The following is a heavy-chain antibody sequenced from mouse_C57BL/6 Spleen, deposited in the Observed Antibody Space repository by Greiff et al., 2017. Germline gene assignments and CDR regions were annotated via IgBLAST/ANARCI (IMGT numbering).Heavy chain of an antibody. CDR3: ARKEMGLAWFAY. CDR1: GYAFSSYW. V-gene: IGHV1-80*01. Sequence: QVQLQQSGAELVKPGASVKISCKASGYAFSSYWMNWVKQRPGKGLEWIGQIYPGDGDTNYNGKFKGKATLTADKSSSTAYMQLSSLTSEDSAVYFCARKEMGLAWFAYWGQGTLVTVSA. J-gene: IGHJ3*01. D-gene: IGHD2-3*01. CDR2: IYPGDGDT.